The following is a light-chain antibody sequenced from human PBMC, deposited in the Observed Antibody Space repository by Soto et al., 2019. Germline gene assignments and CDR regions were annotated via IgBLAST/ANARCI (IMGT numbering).Light chain of an antibody. Sequence: QSVLTQPASVSGSPGQSITISCTGTNSDVGSFNLVSWYQHHPGKAPELILYEVSQRPSGVSSRFSGSKSVNTASLTISGLHAEDEADYYCSSYAGNSPLWVFGGGTKLTVL. CDR2: EVS. J-gene: IGLJ3*02. CDR1: NSDVGSFNL. V-gene: IGLV2-23*02. CDR3: SSYAGNSPLWV.